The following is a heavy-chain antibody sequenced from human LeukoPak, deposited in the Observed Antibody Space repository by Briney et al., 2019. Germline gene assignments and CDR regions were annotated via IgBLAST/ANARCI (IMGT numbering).Heavy chain of an antibody. V-gene: IGHV3-64*01. Sequence: PGGSLRLSCAASGFTFSSYAMHWVRQAPGKGLEYVSAISSNGGSTYYANSVKGRFTISRDNSKNTLYLQMGSLRAEDTAVYYCARQIYDSFFNWGQGTLVTVSS. CDR2: ISSNGGST. CDR1: GFTFSSYA. D-gene: IGHD3-22*01. J-gene: IGHJ4*02. CDR3: ARQIYDSFFN.